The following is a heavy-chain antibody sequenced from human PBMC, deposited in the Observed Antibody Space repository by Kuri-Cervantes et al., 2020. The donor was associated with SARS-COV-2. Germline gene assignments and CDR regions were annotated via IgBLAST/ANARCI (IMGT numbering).Heavy chain of an antibody. D-gene: IGHD2-2*01. CDR3: AREGFQYQLLRGAYFDY. J-gene: IGHJ4*02. CDR2: IKQDESEK. V-gene: IGHV3-7*05. Sequence: GRSLKISCAASGFTFSSYWMSWVRQAPGKGLEWVANIKQDESEKYYVDSVKGRFTISRDNAKNSLYLQMNSLRAEDTAVYYCAREGFQYQLLRGAYFDYWGQGTLVTVSS. CDR1: GFTFSSYW.